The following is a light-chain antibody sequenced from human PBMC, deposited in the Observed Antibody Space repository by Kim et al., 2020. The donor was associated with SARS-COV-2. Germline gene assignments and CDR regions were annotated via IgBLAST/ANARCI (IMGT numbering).Light chain of an antibody. CDR2: RAT. V-gene: IGKV1-5*03. J-gene: IGKJ2*01. CDR1: RSVSRW. Sequence: DIQMTQSPSTLSASVGDRVTITCRASRSVSRWLAWYQQKAGKAPTLLIYRATTLFSGVPSRFSGSGSGTEFTLTITCLQPEDFATYYCQQNNSYIDHTFGERTKVDIK. CDR3: QQNNSYIDHT.